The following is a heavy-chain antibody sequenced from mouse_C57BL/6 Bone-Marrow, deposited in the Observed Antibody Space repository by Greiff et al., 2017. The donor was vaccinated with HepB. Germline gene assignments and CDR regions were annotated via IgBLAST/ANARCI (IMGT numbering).Heavy chain of an antibody. CDR3: ARDDYDAMDY. Sequence: VQLVESGAELVRPGTSVKVSCKASGYAFTNYLIEWVKQRPGQGLEWIGVINPGSGGTNYNEKFKGKATLTADKSSSTAYMQLSSLTSEDSAVYFCARDDYDAMDYWGQGTSVTVSS. V-gene: IGHV1-54*01. CDR2: INPGSGGT. J-gene: IGHJ4*01. CDR1: GYAFTNYL.